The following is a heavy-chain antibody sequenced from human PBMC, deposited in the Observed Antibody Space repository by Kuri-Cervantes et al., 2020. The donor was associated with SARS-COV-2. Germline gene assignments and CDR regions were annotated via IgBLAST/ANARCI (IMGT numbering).Heavy chain of an antibody. CDR2: INHSGNT. CDR3: ARARRSSGWATAGLNWFDP. Sequence: SETLSLTCAVYGGSFSDYYWSWVRQPPGKGLEWIGEINHSGNTNYDPSLKSRVTISIDTSKNQFSLKLSSVTAADTAVYYCARARRSSGWATAGLNWFDPWGKGTLVTVSS. V-gene: IGHV4-34*01. D-gene: IGHD6-19*01. J-gene: IGHJ5*02. CDR1: GGSFSDYY.